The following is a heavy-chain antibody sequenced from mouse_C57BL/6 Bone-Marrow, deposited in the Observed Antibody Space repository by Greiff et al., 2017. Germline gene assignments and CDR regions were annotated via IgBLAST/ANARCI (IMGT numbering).Heavy chain of an antibody. CDR3: VRNEGYAMDY. CDR2: IRSKSNNYAT. J-gene: IGHJ4*01. Sequence: EVMLVESGGGLVQPKGSLKLSCAASGFSFNTYAMNWVRQAPGKGLEWVARIRSKSNNYATYYADSVKDRFTISSDDSETMLYLQMNNLTTEYTAMSFCVRNEGYAMDYWGQGTSVTVSA. CDR1: GFSFNTYA. V-gene: IGHV10-1*01.